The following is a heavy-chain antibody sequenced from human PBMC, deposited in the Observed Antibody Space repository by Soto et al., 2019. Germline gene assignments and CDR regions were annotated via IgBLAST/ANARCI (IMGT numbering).Heavy chain of an antibody. D-gene: IGHD2-2*01. CDR1: GWSFSGYS. Sequence: SETLSLTCAVYGWSFSGYSWSWIRQPPGKGLEWIGEIYHSGSTNYNPSLKSRVTISVDKSKNQFSLKLSSVTAADTAVYYCARVTFHCSSTSCYYYYYYGMDVWGQGTTVTVSS. J-gene: IGHJ6*02. V-gene: IGHV4-34*01. CDR2: IYHSGST. CDR3: ARVTFHCSSTSCYYYYYYGMDV.